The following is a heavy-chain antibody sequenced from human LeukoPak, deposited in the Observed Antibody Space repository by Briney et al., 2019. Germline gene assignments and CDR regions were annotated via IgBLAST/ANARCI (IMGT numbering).Heavy chain of an antibody. J-gene: IGHJ3*02. V-gene: IGHV3-23*01. CDR2: ISGSGGST. CDR3: AKDTPITDTLPDAFDI. Sequence: GGSLRLSCAASGFTFSSYGMSWVRQAPGKGLGWVSAISGSGGSTYYADSVKGRFTISRDNSKNTLYLQMNSLRAEDTAVYYCAKDTPITDTLPDAFDIWGQGTMVTVSS. CDR1: GFTFSSYG. D-gene: IGHD3-10*01.